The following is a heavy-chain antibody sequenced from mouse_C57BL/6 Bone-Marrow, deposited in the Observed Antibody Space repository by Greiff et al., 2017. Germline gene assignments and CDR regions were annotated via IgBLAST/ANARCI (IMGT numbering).Heavy chain of an antibody. D-gene: IGHD2-5*01. Sequence: QVQLQQSGAELMKPGASVKLSCKATGYTFTGYWIEWVKQRPGHGLEWIGEILPGSGSTNYNEKFKGKATFTADTSSNTAYMELRSLTSEDSAVYYCARSGYSNYGFAYWGQGTLVTVSA. CDR3: ARSGYSNYGFAY. V-gene: IGHV1-9*01. J-gene: IGHJ3*01. CDR2: ILPGSGST. CDR1: GYTFTGYW.